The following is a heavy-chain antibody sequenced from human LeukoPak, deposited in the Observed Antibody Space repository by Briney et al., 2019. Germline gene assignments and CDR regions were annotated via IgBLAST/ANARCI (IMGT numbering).Heavy chain of an antibody. J-gene: IGHJ4*02. CDR2: IYPGDSDT. CDR1: GYSFTSYW. Sequence: GESLKISCKGSGYSFTSYWIGWVRQMPGKGLEWMGIIYPGDSDTRYSPSFQGQVTISADKSISTAYLQWSSLKASDTAMYYCARSYYDSSGYHGVYYFDYWGQGTLVTVSS. CDR3: ARSYYDSSGYHGVYYFDY. V-gene: IGHV5-51*01. D-gene: IGHD3-22*01.